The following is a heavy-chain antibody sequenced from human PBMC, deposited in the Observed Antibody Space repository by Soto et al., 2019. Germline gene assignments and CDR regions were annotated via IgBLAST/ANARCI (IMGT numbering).Heavy chain of an antibody. D-gene: IGHD2-21*01. CDR1: GGSGSIGTYY. Sequence: QVQLQESGPGLVKPSETLSLTCTVPGGSGSIGTYYWSWIRQPPGKGLEWIGFIHYSGSTNYNPSLKSRVTMSVDTSKNQFSLKLTSVNAADTAVYYCTRGGDAYKNGHWGQGTLVTVSS. J-gene: IGHJ4*02. V-gene: IGHV4-61*01. CDR2: IHYSGST. CDR3: TRGGDAYKNGH.